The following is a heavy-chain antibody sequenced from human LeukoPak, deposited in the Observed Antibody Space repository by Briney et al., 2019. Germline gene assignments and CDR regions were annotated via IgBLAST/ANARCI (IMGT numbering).Heavy chain of an antibody. Sequence: GGSLRLSCAASGFTFSKYWMTWVRQAPGKGLEWVANIKENGSEKYYAASVKGRFTISRDNAKNSLYLQMNSLRAEDTAVYSCTWPGGWGEGTLVTVSS. J-gene: IGHJ4*02. V-gene: IGHV3-7*04. CDR3: TWPGG. CDR2: IKENGSEK. CDR1: GFTFSKYW. D-gene: IGHD3-16*01.